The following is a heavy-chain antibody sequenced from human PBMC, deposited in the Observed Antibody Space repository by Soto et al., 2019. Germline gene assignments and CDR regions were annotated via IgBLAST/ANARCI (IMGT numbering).Heavy chain of an antibody. J-gene: IGHJ6*02. CDR2: IYHSGST. Sequence: QVQLQESGPGLVKPSGTLSLTCAVSGDSISSSYWWSWVRQPPGKGLEWIGEIYHSGSTNYTPSLKRRVTRSVDKSKNQFSLKLSSVTAADTAVYYCARVSGSYYYGMDVWGQGTTVTVSS. CDR1: GDSISSSYW. V-gene: IGHV4-4*02. D-gene: IGHD3-10*01. CDR3: ARVSGSYYYGMDV.